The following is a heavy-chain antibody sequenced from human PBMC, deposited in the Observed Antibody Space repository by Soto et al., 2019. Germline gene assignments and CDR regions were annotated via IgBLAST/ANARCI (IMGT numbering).Heavy chain of an antibody. CDR3: ARAPRSRTSSGPIMVREATSYYGMDV. Sequence: EVQLVESGGGLVQPGGSLRLSCAASGFTFSSYSMNWVRQAPGKGLEWVSYISSSSSTIYYADSVKGRFTISRDNAKNSLYLQMNSLRDEDTAVYYCARAPRSRTSSGPIMVREATSYYGMDVWGQGTTVTVSS. J-gene: IGHJ6*02. CDR2: ISSSSSTI. V-gene: IGHV3-48*02. CDR1: GFTFSSYS. D-gene: IGHD3-10*01.